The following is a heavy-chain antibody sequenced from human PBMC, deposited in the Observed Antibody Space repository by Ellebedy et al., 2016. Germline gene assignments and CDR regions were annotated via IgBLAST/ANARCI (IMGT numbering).Heavy chain of an antibody. CDR2: IRRDGSDK. CDR3: AMYYDYSSGYYTGVEY. D-gene: IGHD3-3*01. CDR1: GFTFGTYG. J-gene: IGHJ4*02. Sequence: GESLKISCAASGFTFGTYGMSWVRQAPGKGLEWVANIRRDGSDKYYVDSVKGQFTISRDNAKNSLYLQMNSLRAEDTAVYYCAMYYDYSSGYYTGVEYWGQGTLVTVS. V-gene: IGHV3-7*01.